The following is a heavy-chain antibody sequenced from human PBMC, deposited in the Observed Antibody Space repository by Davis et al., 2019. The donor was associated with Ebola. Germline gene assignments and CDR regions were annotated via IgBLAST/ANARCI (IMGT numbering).Heavy chain of an antibody. V-gene: IGHV3-23*01. CDR3: ARSGLSFGVVKYHYGMDA. Sequence: GESLKTSCADSVITFSSYAMTWVSQAPGKGLEWVSAISGSGGNSYYAGSVKGRFTISRDNSKKTMYLQMNSLRGEDTAVYYCARSGLSFGVVKYHYGMDAWGKGTTVTVSS. CDR2: ISGSGGNS. D-gene: IGHD3-3*01. CDR1: VITFSSYA. J-gene: IGHJ6*04.